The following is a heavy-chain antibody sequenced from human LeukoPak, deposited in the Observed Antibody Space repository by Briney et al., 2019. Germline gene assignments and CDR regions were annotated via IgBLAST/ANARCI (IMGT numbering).Heavy chain of an antibody. D-gene: IGHD6-13*01. CDR3: ARGLAAAADRALDY. V-gene: IGHV4-4*07. CDR2: IYSSGRT. CDR1: GGSISSNY. J-gene: IGHJ4*02. Sequence: AETLSLTCTVSGGSISSNYWSWVRQPAGKGLEWIGRIYSSGRTDYNPSLKSRVTMSVDTSTNQFSLKLSSVTAADTAVYYCARGLAAAADRALDYWGQGTLVIVSS.